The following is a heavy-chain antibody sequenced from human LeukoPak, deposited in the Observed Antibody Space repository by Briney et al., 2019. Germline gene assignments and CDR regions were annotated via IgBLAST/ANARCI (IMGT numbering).Heavy chain of an antibody. CDR1: GFTFSSYG. V-gene: IGHV3-30*02. J-gene: IGHJ6*03. Sequence: GGSLRLSCAASGFTFSSYGMHWVRQAPGKGLEWVAFIRYDGSNKYYADSVKGRFTISRDNSKNTLYLQMNSLRVEDTAVYYCAKGFYFYYYMDVWGKGTTVTISS. CDR3: AKGFYFYYYMDV. CDR2: IRYDGSNK.